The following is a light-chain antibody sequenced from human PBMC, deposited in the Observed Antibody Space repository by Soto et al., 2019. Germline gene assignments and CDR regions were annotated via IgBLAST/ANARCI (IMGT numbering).Light chain of an antibody. V-gene: IGKV3-11*01. CDR1: QSVSSY. CDR2: DAS. Sequence: PGERATLSCRASQSVSSYLAWYQQKPGQAPRLLIYDASNRATGIPARFSGSGSGTDFTLTISSLEPEDFAVYYCQQRSNWPPFTFGPGT. J-gene: IGKJ3*01. CDR3: QQRSNWPPFT.